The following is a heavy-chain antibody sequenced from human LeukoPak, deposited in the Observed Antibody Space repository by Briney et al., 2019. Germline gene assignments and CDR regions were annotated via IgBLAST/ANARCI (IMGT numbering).Heavy chain of an antibody. Sequence: SETLSLTCAVYGGSFSGYYWSWIRQPPGKGLEWIREINHSGSTNYNPSLKSRVTISVDTSKNQFSLKLSSVTAADTAVYYCATIDYGDYANRRVDYWGQGTLVTVSS. CDR1: GGSFSGYY. CDR2: INHSGST. D-gene: IGHD4-17*01. J-gene: IGHJ4*02. CDR3: ATIDYGDYANRRVDY. V-gene: IGHV4-34*01.